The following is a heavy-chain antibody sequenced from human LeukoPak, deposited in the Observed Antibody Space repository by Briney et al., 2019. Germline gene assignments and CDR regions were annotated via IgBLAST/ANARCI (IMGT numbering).Heavy chain of an antibody. CDR3: ARDFLGRGTLDY. V-gene: IGHV3-7*01. D-gene: IGHD1-14*01. Sequence: GGSLRLSCAASGFTFSNYWMNWVRQSPGKGLEWLANVKQDGSEKYYVDSVRGRFTISRDNAMNSLSLQMNSLRAEDTAVYYCARDFLGRGTLDYWGQGTLVTVSS. J-gene: IGHJ4*02. CDR1: GFTFSNYW. CDR2: VKQDGSEK.